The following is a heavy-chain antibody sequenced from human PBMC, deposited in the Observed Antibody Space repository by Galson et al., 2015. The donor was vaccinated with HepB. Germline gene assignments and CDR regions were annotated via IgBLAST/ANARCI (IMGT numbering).Heavy chain of an antibody. CDR1: EFTFSSYG. CDR3: ARDRGFHSDSPAY. V-gene: IGHV3-33*01. J-gene: IGHJ4*02. D-gene: IGHD1-26*01. CDR2: IWYDGSNK. Sequence: SLRLSCAASEFTFSSYGMLWVRQAPGKGLEWMGVIWYDGSNKYYADSVKGRFTISRDNSKNTLFLQMNSLRVEDTGIYYCARDRGFHSDSPAYWGQGTMVIVS.